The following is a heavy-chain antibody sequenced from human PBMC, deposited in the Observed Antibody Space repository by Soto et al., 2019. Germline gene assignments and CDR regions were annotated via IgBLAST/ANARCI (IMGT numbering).Heavy chain of an antibody. CDR1: GYIFTNYP. Sequence: QVQFLQSGAEVKKPGASVKVSCKTSGYIFTNYPIHWVRQAPGRGLEWVAWINTGTGTTRYSPRLQGRVSLRTDTSASTVYMELTSLRFEDTALYYCASNAFDYWGQGTLVAVSP. V-gene: IGHV1-3*04. J-gene: IGHJ4*02. CDR3: ASNAFDY. CDR2: INTGTGTT.